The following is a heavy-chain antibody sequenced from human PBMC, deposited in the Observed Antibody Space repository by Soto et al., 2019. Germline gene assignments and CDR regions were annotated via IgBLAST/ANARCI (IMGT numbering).Heavy chain of an antibody. J-gene: IGHJ4*02. V-gene: IGHV1-18*04. Sequence: SVKVSCKASGYTFTIYGISWVRQAPGQGLEWMGWISAYNGNTNYAQKLQGRVTMTTDTSTSTAYMELRSLRSDDTAVYYCARVVEMITFGGVIGIPYSDYWGQGALITVSS. CDR3: ARVVEMITFGGVIGIPYSDY. D-gene: IGHD3-16*02. CDR2: ISAYNGNT. CDR1: GYTFTIYG.